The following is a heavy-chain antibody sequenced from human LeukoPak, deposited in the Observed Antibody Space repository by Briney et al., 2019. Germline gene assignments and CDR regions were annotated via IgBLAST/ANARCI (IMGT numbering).Heavy chain of an antibody. CDR1: GGSISSYY. CDR2: IYTTGST. D-gene: IGHD6-19*01. Sequence: SETLSLTCTASGGSISSYYWTWIRQPAGKGLEWIGRIYTTGSTNYNPSLNSRVTMSVDTSKNQFSLKLSSVTAADTAVYYCARRIAVAGKAGFDYWGQGTLVTVSS. CDR3: ARRIAVAGKAGFDY. V-gene: IGHV4-4*07. J-gene: IGHJ4*02.